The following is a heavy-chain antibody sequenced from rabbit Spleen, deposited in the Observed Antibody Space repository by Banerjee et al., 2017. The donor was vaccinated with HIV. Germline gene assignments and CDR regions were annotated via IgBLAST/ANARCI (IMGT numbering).Heavy chain of an antibody. Sequence: KPGASLTLTCTASGFSFSSSYWICWVRQAPGKGLEWIACIAAGVGGRTYYANWAKGRFTVSKTSSTTVTLQMTSPTPADTATYFCAREEYVPTTGVYDLWGPGTLVTVS. D-gene: IGHD7-1*01. V-gene: IGHV1S45*01. CDR2: IAAGVGGRT. J-gene: IGHJ6*01. CDR3: AREEYVPTTGVYDL. CDR1: GFSFSSSYW.